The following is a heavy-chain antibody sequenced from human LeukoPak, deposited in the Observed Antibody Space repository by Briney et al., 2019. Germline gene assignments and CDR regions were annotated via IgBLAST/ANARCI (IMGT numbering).Heavy chain of an antibody. J-gene: IGHJ6*02. V-gene: IGHV3-13*01. CDR1: GFTFSSYD. D-gene: IGHD3-16*02. CDR3: GRGGITFGGVIVLGMDV. CDR2: IGTAGDT. Sequence: GGSLRLSCAASGFTFSSYDMHWVRQATGKGLEWVSAIGTAGDTYYPGSVKGRFTISRENAKNSLYLQMNSLRAGDTAVYYCGRGGITFGGVIVLGMDVWGQGTTVTVSS.